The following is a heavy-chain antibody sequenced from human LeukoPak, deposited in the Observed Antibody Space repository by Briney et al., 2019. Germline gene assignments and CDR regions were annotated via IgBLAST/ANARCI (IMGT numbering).Heavy chain of an antibody. V-gene: IGHV3-23*01. D-gene: IGHD3-10*01. Sequence: GGSLRLSCAASGFTFSSYGMSWVRQAPGKGLEWVSAISGSGGSTYYADSVKGRFTISRDNSKNTLYLQMNSLRAEDTAVYYCAKDPSMVRGVITTAYFDYWGQGTLVTVSS. CDR1: GFTFSSYG. CDR2: ISGSGGST. CDR3: AKDPSMVRGVITTAYFDY. J-gene: IGHJ4*02.